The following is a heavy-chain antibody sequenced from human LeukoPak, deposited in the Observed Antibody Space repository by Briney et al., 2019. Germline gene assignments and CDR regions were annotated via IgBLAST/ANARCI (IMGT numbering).Heavy chain of an antibody. CDR1: GFTFRSYT. D-gene: IGHD3-3*01. CDR2: ISSGSSHI. CDR3: ASESNYDFLSGSYNYFQY. V-gene: IGHV3-21*01. J-gene: IGHJ4*02. Sequence: PGGSLRLSCAASGFTFRSYTMNWVRQAPGKGLEWVSSISSGSSHIYYEDSVKGRFSISRDNAKNSLFLQMNSLRAEGTAVYYCASESNYDFLSGSYNYFQYWGQGILVTVSP.